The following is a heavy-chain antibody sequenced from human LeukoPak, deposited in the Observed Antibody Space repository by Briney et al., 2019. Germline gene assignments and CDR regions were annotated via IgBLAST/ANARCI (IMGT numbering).Heavy chain of an antibody. V-gene: IGHV3-30*04. CDR2: ISYDGSNK. D-gene: IGHD2-8*02. CDR1: GFTFSTYA. J-gene: IGHJ4*02. Sequence: PGGSLRLSCAASGFTFSTYAMHWVRQAPGKGLEWVAVISYDGSNKYYADSVKGRFTISRDNSKNTLDLQMNSLRAGDTAVYYCARDGTDWGQGTLVTVSS. CDR3: ARDGTD.